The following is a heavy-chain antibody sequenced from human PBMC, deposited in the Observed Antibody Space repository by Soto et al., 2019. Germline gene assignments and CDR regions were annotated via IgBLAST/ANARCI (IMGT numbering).Heavy chain of an antibody. Sequence: EVQLVESGGGLVQPGGSLRLSCAASGFTFSSYEMNWVRQAPGTGLEWVSYISSSGSTIYYADSVKGRFTISRDNAKNSLYLQMNSLRAEDTAVYYCARDVSRWVKASLSRRGWVDAVDIWGQGTMVTGSS. CDR2: ISSSGSTI. V-gene: IGHV3-48*03. CDR3: ARDVSRWVKASLSRRGWVDAVDI. CDR1: GFTFSSYE. D-gene: IGHD5-12*01. J-gene: IGHJ3*02.